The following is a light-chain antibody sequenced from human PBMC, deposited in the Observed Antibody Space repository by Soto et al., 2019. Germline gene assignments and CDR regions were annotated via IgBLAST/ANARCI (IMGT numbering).Light chain of an antibody. Sequence: EIVLTQSPGTLSLSPGERATLSCRTSQSISSSYLAWYQQKPGQAPRLLIYAASSRAAGIPDKFSGSGSGTDFTLTISRLEPEDFAVYYCQHFGSSLFSVGPGTKVDIK. CDR2: AAS. CDR1: QSISSSY. J-gene: IGKJ3*01. V-gene: IGKV3-20*01. CDR3: QHFGSSLFS.